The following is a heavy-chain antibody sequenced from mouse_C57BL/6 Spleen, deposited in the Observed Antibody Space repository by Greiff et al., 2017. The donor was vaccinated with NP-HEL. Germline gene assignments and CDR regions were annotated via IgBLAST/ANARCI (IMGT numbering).Heavy chain of an antibody. CDR3: ARVYYDAMDY. D-gene: IGHD1-1*02. CDR1: GYTFTDYN. CDR2: INPNNGGT. Sequence: VQLQQSGPELVKPGASVKIPCKASGYTFTDYNMDWVKQSHGKSLEWIGDINPNNGGTIYNQKFKGKATLTVDKSSSTAYMELRSLTSEDTAVYYCARVYYDAMDYWGQGTSVTVSS. V-gene: IGHV1-18*01. J-gene: IGHJ4*01.